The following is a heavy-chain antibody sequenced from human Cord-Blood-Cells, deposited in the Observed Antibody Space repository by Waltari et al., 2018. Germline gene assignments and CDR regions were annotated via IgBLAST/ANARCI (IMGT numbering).Heavy chain of an antibody. V-gene: IGHV1-2*02. Sequence: QVQLVQSGAEVKKPGASVKVSCKASGYTFTGYYMHWVRQAPGQGLEWMGWINPNSGGTNYAQKFQGRVTMTRDTSISTAYMELSRLRSDDTAVYYCASTYCTNGVCYDAFDIWGQGTMVTVSS. J-gene: IGHJ3*02. CDR3: ASTYCTNGVCYDAFDI. D-gene: IGHD2-8*01. CDR2: INPNSGGT. CDR1: GYTFTGYY.